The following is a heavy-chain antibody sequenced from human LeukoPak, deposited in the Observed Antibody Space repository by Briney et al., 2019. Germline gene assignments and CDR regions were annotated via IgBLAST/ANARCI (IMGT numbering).Heavy chain of an antibody. CDR3: ARGTVAVAAYDY. CDR2: ISSSSSYT. V-gene: IGHV3-11*05. CDR1: GFTFSDYY. J-gene: IGHJ4*02. D-gene: IGHD6-19*01. Sequence: AGGSLRLSCAASGFTFSDYYMSWIRQAPGKGLEWVSYISSSSSYTNYADSVKGRFTISRDNAKNSLYLQMNSLRSEDTAVYYCARGTVAVAAYDYWGQGTLVTVSS.